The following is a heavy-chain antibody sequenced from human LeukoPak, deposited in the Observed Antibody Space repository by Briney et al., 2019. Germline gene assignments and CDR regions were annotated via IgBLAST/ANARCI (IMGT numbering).Heavy chain of an antibody. D-gene: IGHD3-22*01. V-gene: IGHV3-23*01. CDR3: AKDRGYYDSSGYYGDY. Sequence: GGSLRLSCAASGLTFSSYGMSWVRQAPGKGLEWVSGISGGGDSTYYADSVKGRFTISRDNSKNTLYLQMNSLRAEDTAVYYCAKDRGYYDSSGYYGDYWGQGTLVTVSS. CDR2: ISGGGDST. CDR1: GLTFSSYG. J-gene: IGHJ4*02.